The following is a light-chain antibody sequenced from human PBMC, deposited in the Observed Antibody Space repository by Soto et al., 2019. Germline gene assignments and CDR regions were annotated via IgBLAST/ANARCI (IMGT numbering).Light chain of an antibody. CDR1: QSVSSY. CDR3: QQRSNWPRT. Sequence: ENVLTQSPATLSLSPGERATLSCRASQSVSSYLAWYQQKPGQAPRLLIYDASNRATGIPARFSGSGSGTDFTLTISGLGPEDFGVYYCQQRSNWPRTFGQGTKVEIK. J-gene: IGKJ1*01. CDR2: DAS. V-gene: IGKV3-11*01.